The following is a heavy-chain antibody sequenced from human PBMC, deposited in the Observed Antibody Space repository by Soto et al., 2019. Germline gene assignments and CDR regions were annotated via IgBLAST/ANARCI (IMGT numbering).Heavy chain of an antibody. Sequence: GGSLRLSCAASGFTFSSYWMCWVRQAPGKGLEWVANIKQDGSEKYYVDSVKGRFTISRDNAKNSVYLQMNSLRAEDTAVYYCARVNTPLSIYYYGMDVWGQGTTVTVSS. CDR2: IKQDGSEK. CDR1: GFTFSSYW. J-gene: IGHJ6*02. V-gene: IGHV3-7*01. CDR3: ARVNTPLSIYYYGMDV. D-gene: IGHD2-2*02.